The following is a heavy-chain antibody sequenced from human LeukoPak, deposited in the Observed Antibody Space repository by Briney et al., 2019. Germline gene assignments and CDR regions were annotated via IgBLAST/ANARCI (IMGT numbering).Heavy chain of an antibody. CDR1: GGSISSYY. Sequence: SETLSLTCTVSGGSISSYYWSWIRQPPGKGLEWIGYIYYSGSTNYNPSLKSRVTISVDTSKNQFSLKLSSVTAADTAVYYCARLQYCSGTSCYWFDPWGQGTLVTVSS. J-gene: IGHJ5*02. D-gene: IGHD2-2*01. CDR2: IYYSGST. V-gene: IGHV4-59*12. CDR3: ARLQYCSGTSCYWFDP.